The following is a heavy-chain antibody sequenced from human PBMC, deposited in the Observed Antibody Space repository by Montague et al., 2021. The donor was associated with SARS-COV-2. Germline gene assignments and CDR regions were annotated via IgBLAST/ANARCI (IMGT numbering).Heavy chain of an antibody. CDR1: GGSISSSSYY. D-gene: IGHD3-9*01. CDR3: ARHGSSGYFDWLGD. V-gene: IGHV4-39*01. J-gene: IGHJ4*02. Sequence: SETLSLTCTVSGGSISSSSYYWGWIRQPPGKGLEWIGSNYYSGSTYYNPSLKSRVTISVDTSKNQFSLKLSSVTAADTAVYYCARHGSSGYFDWLGDWGQGTLVTVSS. CDR2: NYYSGST.